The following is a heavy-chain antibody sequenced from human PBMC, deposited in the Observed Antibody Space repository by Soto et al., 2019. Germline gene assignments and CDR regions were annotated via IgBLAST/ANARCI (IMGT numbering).Heavy chain of an antibody. CDR3: AKVLRSTYYDFWSGYYASLGDYYYGMDV. Sequence: GGSLRLSCAASGFTFSSYGMHWVRQAPGKGLEWVAVISYDGSNKYYADSVKGRFTISRDNSKNTLYLQMNSLRAEDTAVYYCAKVLRSTYYDFWSGYYASLGDYYYGMDVWGHGTTVTVSS. V-gene: IGHV3-30*18. CDR2: ISYDGSNK. CDR1: GFTFSSYG. D-gene: IGHD3-3*01. J-gene: IGHJ6*02.